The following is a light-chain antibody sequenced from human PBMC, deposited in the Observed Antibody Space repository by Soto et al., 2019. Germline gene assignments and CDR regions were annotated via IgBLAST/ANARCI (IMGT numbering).Light chain of an antibody. Sequence: QSALTQPASVSGSPGQSITISCTGTSSDVGGYNYVSWYQQHPGKAPKVMIYDVSNRPSGVSNRFSGSKSGNTASLTISGLPAEDEADYYCSSYTSSSTPLVFGTGTKLTVL. V-gene: IGLV2-14*01. CDR1: SSDVGGYNY. CDR3: SSYTSSSTPLV. J-gene: IGLJ1*01. CDR2: DVS.